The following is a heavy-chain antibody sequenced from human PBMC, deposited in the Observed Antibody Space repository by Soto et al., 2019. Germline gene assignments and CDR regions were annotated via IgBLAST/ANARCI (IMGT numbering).Heavy chain of an antibody. V-gene: IGHV3-9*01. D-gene: IGHD6-13*01. CDR2: ISWNSGSI. J-gene: IGHJ4*02. CDR1: GFTFDDYA. CDR3: AKDINLRIAAAGIDY. Sequence: GGSLRLSCAASGFTFDDYAMHWVRQAPGKGLEWVSGISWNSGSIGYADSVKGRFTISRDNAKNSLYLQMNSLRAEDTALYYCAKDINLRIAAAGIDYWGQGTLVTVSS.